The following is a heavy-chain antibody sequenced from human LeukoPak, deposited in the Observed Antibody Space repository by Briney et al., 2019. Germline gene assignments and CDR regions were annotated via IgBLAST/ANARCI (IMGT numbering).Heavy chain of an antibody. CDR2: ISWNSGSI. CDR3: AKDGYYPY. J-gene: IGHJ4*02. Sequence: GGSLRLSCAASGFTFSSYSMNWVRQAPGKGLEWVSGISWNSGSIGYADSVEGRFTISRDNAKNSLYLQMNSLRAEDTALYYCAKDGYYPYWGQGTLVTVSS. CDR1: GFTFSSYS. V-gene: IGHV3-9*01. D-gene: IGHD1-26*01.